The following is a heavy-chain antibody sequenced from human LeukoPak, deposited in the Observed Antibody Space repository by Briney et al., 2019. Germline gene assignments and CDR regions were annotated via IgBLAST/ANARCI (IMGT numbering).Heavy chain of an antibody. Sequence: GGSLRLSCAPSGFTFSGYWMSWVRQAPGKGLEWVANIKQDGSEKYYVDSVKGRFTISRDNAKNSLYLKVNSLRAEDTAVYYCARDRLPGGRGGMDVWGKGTTVTVSS. J-gene: IGHJ6*03. D-gene: IGHD2-15*01. V-gene: IGHV3-7*01. CDR2: IKQDGSEK. CDR3: ARDRLPGGRGGMDV. CDR1: GFTFSGYW.